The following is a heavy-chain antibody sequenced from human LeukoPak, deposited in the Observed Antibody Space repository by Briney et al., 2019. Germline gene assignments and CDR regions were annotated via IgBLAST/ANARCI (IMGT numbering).Heavy chain of an antibody. V-gene: IGHV4-39*07. CDR3: ARDGGRLFDY. CDR2: IYYSGST. J-gene: IGHJ4*02. D-gene: IGHD6-6*01. Sequence: SETLSLTCTVSGGSISSSSYYWGWIRQPPGKGLEWIGSIYYSGSTYYNPSLKSRVTISVDTSKNQFSLKLSSVTAADTAVYYCARDGGRLFDYWGQGTLVTVSS. CDR1: GGSISSSSYY.